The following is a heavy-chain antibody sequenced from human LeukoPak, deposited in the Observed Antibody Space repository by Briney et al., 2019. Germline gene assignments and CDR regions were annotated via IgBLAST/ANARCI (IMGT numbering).Heavy chain of an antibody. Sequence: GESLKISCAASGINFRSSGMHWVRQAPGKGLEWVTFIQNDGSDKSYAASVKGRFTISRDNSKNTVYLHMNSLRADDTALYYCAREGGRAAAGRFDYWGQGTLVTVSS. J-gene: IGHJ4*02. CDR1: GINFRSSG. V-gene: IGHV3-30*02. CDR2: IQNDGSDK. D-gene: IGHD6-13*01. CDR3: AREGGRAAAGRFDY.